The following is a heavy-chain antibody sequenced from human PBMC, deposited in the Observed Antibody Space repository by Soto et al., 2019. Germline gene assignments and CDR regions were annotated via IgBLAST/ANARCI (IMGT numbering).Heavy chain of an antibody. J-gene: IGHJ4*02. CDR3: ARDSGARQSQFYY. CDR2: IYYSGST. V-gene: IGHV4-31*03. CDR1: GGSISSGGYY. D-gene: IGHD3-10*01. Sequence: QVQLQESGPGLVKPSQTLSLTCTVSGGSISSGGYYWSWIRQHPGKGLEWIGYIYYSGSTYYNPSLKRRVTISVDTSKNQFSLKLSSVTAADTAVSYCARDSGARQSQFYYWGQGTLVTVSS.